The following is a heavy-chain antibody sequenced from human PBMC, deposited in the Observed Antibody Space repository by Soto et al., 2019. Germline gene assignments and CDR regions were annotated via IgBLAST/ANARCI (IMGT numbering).Heavy chain of an antibody. V-gene: IGHV3-30*18. Sequence: QVQLVESGGGVVQPGRSLRLSCAASGFTFSSYGMHWVRQAPGKGLEWVAVISYDGSNKYYADSVKGRFTISRDNSKNTLYLQMNSLRAEDTAVYYCAKDSSYYDKVLDYWGQGTLVTVSS. CDR1: GFTFSSYG. CDR2: ISYDGSNK. D-gene: IGHD3-22*01. CDR3: AKDSSYYDKVLDY. J-gene: IGHJ4*02.